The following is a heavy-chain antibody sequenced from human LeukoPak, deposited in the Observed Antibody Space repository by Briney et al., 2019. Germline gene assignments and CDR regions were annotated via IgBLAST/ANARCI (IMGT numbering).Heavy chain of an antibody. V-gene: IGHV1-2*02. Sequence: ASVKVSCKASSYTFASYGITWLRQAPGQGLEWMGWINPNSGGTNYAQKFQGRVTMTRDTSISTAYMEPSRLRSDDTAVYYCARDPTVGGMDVWGQGTTVTVSS. CDR1: SYTFASYG. CDR2: INPNSGGT. CDR3: ARDPTVGGMDV. J-gene: IGHJ6*02.